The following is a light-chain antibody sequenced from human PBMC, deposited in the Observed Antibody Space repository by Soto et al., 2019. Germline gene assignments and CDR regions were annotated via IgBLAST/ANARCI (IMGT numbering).Light chain of an antibody. CDR3: YSYDSSLSASV. J-gene: IGLJ1*01. CDR1: SSNIGAGYD. V-gene: IGLV1-40*01. CDR2: GTT. Sequence: QSVLTQTPSVSGAPGQRVTISCTGRSSNIGAGYDVHWYQHLPGTAPKLLIYGTTNRPSGVPDRFSGSKSGISASLAITGLQAEDEADYYCYSYDSSLSASVFGAGTKVTV.